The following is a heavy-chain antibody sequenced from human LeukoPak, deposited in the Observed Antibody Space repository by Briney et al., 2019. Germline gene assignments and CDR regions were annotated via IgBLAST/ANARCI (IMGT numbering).Heavy chain of an antibody. Sequence: SETLSLTCTFSGGSISSYYWSWIRQPAGKGLEWIGRIYTSGSTNYNPSLKSRVTMSVDTSKNQFSLKLSSVTAADTAVYYCARNIRLGIAAAGTAYFDYWGQGTLVTVS. CDR3: ARNIRLGIAAAGTAYFDY. D-gene: IGHD6-13*01. V-gene: IGHV4-4*07. J-gene: IGHJ4*02. CDR1: GGSISSYY. CDR2: IYTSGST.